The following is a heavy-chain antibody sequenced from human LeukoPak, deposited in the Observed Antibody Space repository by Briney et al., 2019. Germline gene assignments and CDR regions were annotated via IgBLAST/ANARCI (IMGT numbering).Heavy chain of an antibody. J-gene: IGHJ4*02. Sequence: ASVKVSCKASGYMFIAYYMHWVRQAPGQGLEWMGWINPNSGGLNYTQKFQGRLSMTMDTSTRTAYMELSRLRSDDTAVYYCARAPGYSSSWGQGTLVTVSS. D-gene: IGHD6-13*01. CDR2: INPNSGGL. V-gene: IGHV1-2*02. CDR1: GYMFIAYY. CDR3: ARAPGYSSS.